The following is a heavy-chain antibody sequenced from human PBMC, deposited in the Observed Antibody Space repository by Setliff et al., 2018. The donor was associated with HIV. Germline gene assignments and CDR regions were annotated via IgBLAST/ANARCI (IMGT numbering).Heavy chain of an antibody. J-gene: IGHJ4*02. V-gene: IGHV1-69*10. D-gene: IGHD2-2*01. CDR3: ARESTCSSTSCPKVLDY. CDR1: GGTFSNYV. CDR2: IIPIVNIA. Sequence: SVKVSCKTSGGTFSNYVISWVRQAPGQGLEWMGGIIPIVNIANYAQKFQGRVTITADKSTSTVYMELRSLRSEDTAVYFCARESTCSSTSCPKVLDYWGQGTLVTVSS.